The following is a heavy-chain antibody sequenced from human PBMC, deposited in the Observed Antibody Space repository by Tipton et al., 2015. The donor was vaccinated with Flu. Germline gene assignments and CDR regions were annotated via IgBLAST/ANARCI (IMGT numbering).Heavy chain of an antibody. V-gene: IGHV4-39*01. CDR1: GASISSSGYS. CDR2: INYNGDI. CDR3: ARLSYYDVDLKNFYFDY. Sequence: TLSLTYTVSGASISSSGYSWGWLRQPPGKGLEWIGSINYNGDIYYNPSLKSRVTVSVDTSKNQFSLRLSSVTAADTAVYYCARLSYYDVDLKNFYFDYWGQGALVTVSS. D-gene: IGHD3-10*02. J-gene: IGHJ4*02.